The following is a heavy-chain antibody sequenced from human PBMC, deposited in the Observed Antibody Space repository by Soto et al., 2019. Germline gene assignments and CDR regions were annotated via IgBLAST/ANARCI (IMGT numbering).Heavy chain of an antibody. CDR1: GGSISSSSYY. V-gene: IGHV4-39*01. CDR2: IYYSGST. J-gene: IGHJ4*02. CDR3: ARLGGATPRVYYFDY. Sequence: TSETLSLTCTVSGGSISSSSYYWGWIRQPPGKGLEWIGSIYYSGSTYYNPSLKSRVTISVDTSKNQFSLKLSSVTAADTAVYYCARLGGATPRVYYFDYWGQGTLVTVSS. D-gene: IGHD1-26*01.